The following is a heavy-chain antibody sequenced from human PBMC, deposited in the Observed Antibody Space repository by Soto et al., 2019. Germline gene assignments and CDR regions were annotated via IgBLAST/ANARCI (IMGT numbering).Heavy chain of an antibody. CDR1: GVTFRLYG. J-gene: IGHJ4*02. Sequence: LSCAASGVTFRLYGMHWVRQPPGKGLECVAVISHDGSNAFYADSVKGRFTISRDNSKNMLYLQMNSLKPEDTAVYYCAKDRGGDCSDDACYFGGDYWGRGNLVTGSS. D-gene: IGHD2-15*01. V-gene: IGHV3-30*18. CDR2: ISHDGSNA. CDR3: AKDRGGDCSDDACYFGGDY.